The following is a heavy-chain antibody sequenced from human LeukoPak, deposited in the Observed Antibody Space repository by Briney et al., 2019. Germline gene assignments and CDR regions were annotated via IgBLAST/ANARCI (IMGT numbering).Heavy chain of an antibody. CDR2: IKYDGNEE. CDR3: GRDPYYDSLDY. Sequence: GGSLRLSCAASGFTFSNYWMSWVRQAPGKGLEWVANIKYDGNEEYYVDSVKGRFTISRDNAKNSVYLQMNSLRVEDTAVYYCGRDPYYDSLDYWGQGTLVTVSS. V-gene: IGHV3-7*01. J-gene: IGHJ4*02. CDR1: GFTFSNYW. D-gene: IGHD3-22*01.